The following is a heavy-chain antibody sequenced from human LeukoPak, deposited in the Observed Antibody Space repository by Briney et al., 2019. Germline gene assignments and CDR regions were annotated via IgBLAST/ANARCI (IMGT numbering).Heavy chain of an antibody. CDR3: ATGGIYSSNFDY. V-gene: IGHV5-51*01. D-gene: IGHD5-18*01. J-gene: IGHJ4*02. CDR1: GYTFIRFW. CDR2: IYPGDSET. Sequence: LGESLKISCKGSGYTFIRFWIGWVRQMPGKGLEWMGIIYPGDSETRYSPSFQGQVTIPVDKSISTAYLQWSSLKASDTAVYYCATGGIYSSNFDYWGQGTLVTVSS.